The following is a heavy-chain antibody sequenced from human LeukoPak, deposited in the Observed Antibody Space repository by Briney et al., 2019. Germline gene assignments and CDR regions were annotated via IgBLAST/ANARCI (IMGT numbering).Heavy chain of an antibody. Sequence: SVKVSCKASGGTFSSYAISWVRQAPGQGLEWMGGIIPIFGTANYAQKFQGRVTITTDESTSTAYMELSSLRSEDTAVYYCARGNGGDGYNNDAFGIWGQGTMVTVSS. V-gene: IGHV1-69*05. CDR2: IIPIFGTA. CDR1: GGTFSSYA. D-gene: IGHD5-24*01. J-gene: IGHJ3*02. CDR3: ARGNGGDGYNNDAFGI.